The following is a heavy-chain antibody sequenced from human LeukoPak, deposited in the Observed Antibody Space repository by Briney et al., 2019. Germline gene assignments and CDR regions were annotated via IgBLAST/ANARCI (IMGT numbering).Heavy chain of an antibody. D-gene: IGHD3-10*01. Sequence: QTGGSLRLSCAASGFTFSSYAMSWVRQAPGKGLEWVSAISGSGGSTYYADSVKGRFTISRDNSKSTLFLQMSSLGAADTALYYCAKGHMVRGFVIDPSINWGQGTLVTVSS. J-gene: IGHJ4*02. CDR2: ISGSGGST. V-gene: IGHV3-23*01. CDR3: AKGHMVRGFVIDPSIN. CDR1: GFTFSSYA.